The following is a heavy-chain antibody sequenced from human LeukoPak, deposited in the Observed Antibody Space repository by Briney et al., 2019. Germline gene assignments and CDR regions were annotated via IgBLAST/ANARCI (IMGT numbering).Heavy chain of an antibody. V-gene: IGHV4-59*01. CDR1: GGSISSYY. CDR2: IYYSGST. D-gene: IGHD5-24*01. Sequence: TSETLSLTCTVSGGSISSYYWSWIRQPPGKGLEWIGYIYYSGSTNYNPSLKSRVTISVDTSKNQFSLKLSSVTAADTAVYYCARDNSVRDEAWWFNPWGQGTLVTVSS. J-gene: IGHJ5*02. CDR3: ARDNSVRDEAWWFNP.